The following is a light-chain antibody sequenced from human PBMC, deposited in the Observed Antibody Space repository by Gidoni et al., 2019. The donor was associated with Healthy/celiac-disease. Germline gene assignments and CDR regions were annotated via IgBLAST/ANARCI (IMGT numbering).Light chain of an antibody. CDR3: QQYNNWPWT. CDR1: QSVSSN. V-gene: IGKV3-15*01. CDR2: GAS. J-gene: IGKJ1*01. Sequence: EIVMTQSPATLSVSPGERATLSCRASQSVSSNLAWYQQKPGQAPRLLIYGASTRATGIPARFGGSGSGTVFTLTISSLQSEDFAVYSCQQYNNWPWTFGQGTKVEIK.